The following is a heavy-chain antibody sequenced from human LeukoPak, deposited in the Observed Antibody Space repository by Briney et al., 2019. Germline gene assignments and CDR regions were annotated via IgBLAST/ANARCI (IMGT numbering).Heavy chain of an antibody. CDR3: AIITGTSHGGLRWGHYYYYYGMDV. V-gene: IGHV1-69*01. J-gene: IGHJ6*02. Sequence: SVKVSCKASGGTFSSYAISWVRQAPGQGLEWMGGIIPIFGTANYAQKFQGRVTITADESTSTAYMELSSLRSEDTAVYYCAIITGTSHGGLRWGHYYYYYGMDVWGQGTTVTVSS. CDR2: IIPIFGTA. CDR1: GGTFSSYA. D-gene: IGHD1-7*01.